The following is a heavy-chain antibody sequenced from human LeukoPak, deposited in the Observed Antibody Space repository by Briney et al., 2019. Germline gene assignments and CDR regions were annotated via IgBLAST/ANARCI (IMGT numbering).Heavy chain of an antibody. D-gene: IGHD5-18*01. CDR1: GFAFTNHP. Sequence: GGSLRLSCAASGFAFTNHPMGWVRQAPGKGLEWVSAISGAGDSTYYADSVRGRFTISRDNSKNTLYLQMSSLGAEDTAIYYCATQATGGYSPFDFWGQGTLITVSS. CDR3: ATQATGGYSPFDF. V-gene: IGHV3-23*01. CDR2: ISGAGDST. J-gene: IGHJ4*02.